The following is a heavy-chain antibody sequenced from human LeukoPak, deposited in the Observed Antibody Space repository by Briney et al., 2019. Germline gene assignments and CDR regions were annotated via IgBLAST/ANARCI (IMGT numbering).Heavy chain of an antibody. Sequence: GVSVKVSCKASGYTFTGYYMHWVRQAPGQGLEWMGWINPNSGGTNYAQKFQGRVTMTRDTSISTAYMELSRLRSDDTAVYYCARGSNIASYSSGWFDYWGQGTLVTVSS. CDR2: INPNSGGT. CDR3: ARGSNIASYSSGWFDY. CDR1: GYTFTGYY. J-gene: IGHJ4*02. V-gene: IGHV1-2*02. D-gene: IGHD6-19*01.